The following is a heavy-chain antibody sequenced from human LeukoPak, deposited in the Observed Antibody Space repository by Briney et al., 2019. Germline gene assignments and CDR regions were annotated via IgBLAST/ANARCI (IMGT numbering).Heavy chain of an antibody. CDR2: ISAYNGNT. CDR1: GYTFTSYG. CDR3: ARGGVPAATNWFDP. Sequence: ASVKVSCKASGYTFTSYGISWMRQAPGQGLEWMGWISAYNGNTNYAQKPQGRVTMTTDTSTSTAYMELRSLRSEDTAVYYCARGGVPAATNWFDPWGQGTLVTVSS. J-gene: IGHJ5*02. D-gene: IGHD2-2*01. V-gene: IGHV1-18*01.